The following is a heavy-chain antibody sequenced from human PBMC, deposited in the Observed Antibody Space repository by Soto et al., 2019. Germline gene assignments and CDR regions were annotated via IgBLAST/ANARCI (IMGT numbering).Heavy chain of an antibody. J-gene: IGHJ6*02. Sequence: SETLSLTCTVSGGSISSYYWSWIRQPPGKGLEWIGYISYIGSTNYNPSLKSRVTISVDTSKNQFSLKLSSVTAADTAVYYCAREGLITGTTYYYYGMDVWGQGTTVNVSS. D-gene: IGHD1-7*01. CDR1: GGSISSYY. CDR3: AREGLITGTTYYYYGMDV. V-gene: IGHV4-59*01. CDR2: ISYIGST.